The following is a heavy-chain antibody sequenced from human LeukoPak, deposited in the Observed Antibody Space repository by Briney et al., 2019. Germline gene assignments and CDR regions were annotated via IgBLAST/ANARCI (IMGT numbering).Heavy chain of an antibody. CDR2: IYSGGST. V-gene: IGHV3-53*01. J-gene: IGHJ4*02. CDR1: GFTVSSNY. D-gene: IGHD2-2*01. CDR3: ARESTYCSSTSCPFDY. Sequence: PGGSLRLSCAASGFTVSSNYMSWVRQAPGKGLEWVSVIYSGGSTYYADSVKGRFTISRDNSKNTLYLQMNSLRAEDTAVYYCARESTYCSSTSCPFDYWGQGTLVTVSS.